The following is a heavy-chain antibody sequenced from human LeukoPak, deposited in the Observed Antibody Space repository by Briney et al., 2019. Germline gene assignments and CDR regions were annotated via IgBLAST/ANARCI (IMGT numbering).Heavy chain of an antibody. CDR1: GGSISSSNW. CDR2: IYHSGST. CDR3: ALMAAAGKNYYYMDV. V-gene: IGHV4-4*02. D-gene: IGHD6-13*01. J-gene: IGHJ6*03. Sequence: SGTLSLTCAVSGGSISSSNWWSWVRQPPGKGLEWIGEIYHSGSTNYNPSLKSRVTISVDKSKSQFSLKLSSVTAADTAVYYCALMAAAGKNYYYMDVWGKGTTVTVSS.